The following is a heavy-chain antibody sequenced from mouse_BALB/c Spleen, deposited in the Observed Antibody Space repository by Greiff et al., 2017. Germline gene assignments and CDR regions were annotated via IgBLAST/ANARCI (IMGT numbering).Heavy chain of an antibody. CDR2: INPSSGYT. CDR3: ARGGGLRLGWYFDV. J-gene: IGHJ1*01. CDR1: GYTFTSYT. D-gene: IGHD2-4*01. V-gene: IGHV1-4*01. Sequence: VQLVESGAELARPGASVKMSCKASGYTFTSYTMHWVKQRPGQGLEWIGYINPSSGYTNYNQKFKDKATLTADKSSSTAYMQLSSLTSEDSAVYYCARGGGLRLGWYFDVWGAGTTVTVSS.